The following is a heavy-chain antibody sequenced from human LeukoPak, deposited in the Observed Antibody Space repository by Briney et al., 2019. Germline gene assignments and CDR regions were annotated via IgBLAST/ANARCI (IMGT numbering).Heavy chain of an antibody. CDR3: ARDAVSLAAAGTSDY. V-gene: IGHV3-11*05. CDR1: GFTFSDYY. Sequence: GGSLRLSCAASGFTFSDYYMSCIRQAPGKGLEWVSYISSSSSYTNYADSVKGRFTISRDNAKNSLYLQMNSLKAEDTAVYYCARDAVSLAAAGTSDYWGQGSLVTVSS. J-gene: IGHJ4*02. D-gene: IGHD6-13*01. CDR2: ISSSSSYT.